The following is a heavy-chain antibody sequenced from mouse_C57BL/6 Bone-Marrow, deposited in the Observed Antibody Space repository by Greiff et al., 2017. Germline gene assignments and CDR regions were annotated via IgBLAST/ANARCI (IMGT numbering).Heavy chain of an antibody. CDR3: TTCDGYPWYFDV. D-gene: IGHD2-3*01. CDR2: IDPENGDT. Sequence: VQLQQSGAELVRPGASVKLSCTASGFNIKDDYMHWVKQRPEQGLEWIGWIDPENGDTEYASKFQGKATITADTSSNTAYLQLSSLTSEDTAVYYSTTCDGYPWYFDVWGTGTTVTVSS. CDR1: GFNIKDDY. J-gene: IGHJ1*03. V-gene: IGHV14-4*01.